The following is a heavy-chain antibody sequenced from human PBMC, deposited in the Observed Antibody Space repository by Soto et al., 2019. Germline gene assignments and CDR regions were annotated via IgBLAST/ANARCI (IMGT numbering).Heavy chain of an antibody. CDR2: VNPSGGST. Sequence: QVQLVQSGAEVKKPGASVKVSCKASGYIFTAYSMHWVRQAPGQGLEWMGVVNPSGGSTNYAQKSQGRINMTRDTSTSTVYMDLSSLTSEDTAVYYCAREENCSDGICYSEYFQRWGQGTLVTVSS. CDR1: GYIFTAYS. V-gene: IGHV1-46*01. J-gene: IGHJ1*01. CDR3: AREENCSDGICYSEYFQR. D-gene: IGHD2-15*01.